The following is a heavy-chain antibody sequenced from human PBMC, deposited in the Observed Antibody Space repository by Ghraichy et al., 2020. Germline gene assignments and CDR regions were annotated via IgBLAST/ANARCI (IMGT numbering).Heavy chain of an antibody. CDR1: GFTFSSFA. CDR2: ISGSGGST. CDR3: ANAANYYDSSGYDFDTNWFDP. Sequence: GESLNISCAASGFTFSSFAMSWVRQAPGKGLEWVSTISGSGGSTYYAESVKGRFTISRDNSKNTLYQQMNSLRAEDTAVYFCANAANYYDSSGYDFDTNWFDPWGQGTLVTVSS. V-gene: IGHV3-23*01. D-gene: IGHD3-22*01. J-gene: IGHJ5*02.